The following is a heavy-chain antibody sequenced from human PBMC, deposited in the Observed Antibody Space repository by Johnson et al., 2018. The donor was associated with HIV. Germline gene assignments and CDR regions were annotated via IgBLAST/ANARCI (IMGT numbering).Heavy chain of an antibody. D-gene: IGHD6-6*01. J-gene: IGHJ3*02. CDR1: GFTFSSYG. CDR3: ARDQSSRQAFDI. V-gene: IGHV3-30*19. Sequence: QVQLVESGGGLVKPGGSLRLSCAASGFTFSSYGMHWVRQAPGKGLEWVAVIWYDGSNKYYADSVKGRVTIPRDNSKNTLYLQMNSLRAEDTAVYYCARDQSSRQAFDIWGQGTMVTVSS. CDR2: IWYDGSNK.